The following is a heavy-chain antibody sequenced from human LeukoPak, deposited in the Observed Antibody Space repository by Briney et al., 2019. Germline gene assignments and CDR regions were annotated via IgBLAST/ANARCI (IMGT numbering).Heavy chain of an antibody. CDR2: IYYSGST. D-gene: IGHD7-27*01. J-gene: IGHJ4*02. CDR3: ARASLGANWGHFDY. Sequence: PSETLSLTCTVSGGSISSYYWSWIRQPPGKGLEWIGYIYYSGSTNYNPSLKSRVTISVDRSKNQFSLKLSSVTAADTAVYYCARASLGANWGHFDYWGQGTLVTVSS. V-gene: IGHV4-59*12. CDR1: GGSISSYY.